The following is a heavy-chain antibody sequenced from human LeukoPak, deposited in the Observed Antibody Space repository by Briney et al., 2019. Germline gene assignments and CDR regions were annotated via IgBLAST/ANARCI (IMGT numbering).Heavy chain of an antibody. CDR2: TIPIFGTA. Sequence: ASVKVSCKASGYTFTSYAISWVRQAPGQGLEWMGGTIPIFGTANYAQKFQGRVTITADKSTGTAYMELSSLRSEDTAVYYCARAADTFAYYYGSGSSWWFDPWGQGTLVTVSS. CDR1: GYTFTSYA. D-gene: IGHD3-10*01. J-gene: IGHJ5*02. V-gene: IGHV1-69*06. CDR3: ARAADTFAYYYGSGSSWWFDP.